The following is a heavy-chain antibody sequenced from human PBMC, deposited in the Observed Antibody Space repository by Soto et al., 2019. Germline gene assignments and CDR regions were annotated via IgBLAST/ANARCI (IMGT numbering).Heavy chain of an antibody. Sequence: SETLSLTCTVSGGSISSGGYYWSWIRQQPGKGLERIGYIYYSGSTYYNPSLKSRVTISVDTSKNQFSLKLSSVTAADTAVYYCARVSVTLRLIYYYYYMDVWGKGTTVTVSS. CDR3: ARVSVTLRLIYYYYYMDV. D-gene: IGHD4-4*01. J-gene: IGHJ6*03. CDR2: IYYSGST. CDR1: GGSISSGGYY. V-gene: IGHV4-31*03.